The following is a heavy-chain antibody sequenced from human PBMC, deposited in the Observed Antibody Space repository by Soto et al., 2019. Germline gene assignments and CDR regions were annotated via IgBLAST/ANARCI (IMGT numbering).Heavy chain of an antibody. CDR1: GGSISSYY. CDR3: ARGDFFTIFGVNNNYYYYYMDV. D-gene: IGHD3-3*01. Sequence: SETLSLTCTVSGGSISSYYWSWIRQPPGKGLEWIGYIYYSGSTNYNPSLKSRVTISVDASKNQFSLKLSSVTAADTAVYYCARGDFFTIFGVNNNYYYYYMDVWGKGTXVTVSS. J-gene: IGHJ6*03. V-gene: IGHV4-59*01. CDR2: IYYSGST.